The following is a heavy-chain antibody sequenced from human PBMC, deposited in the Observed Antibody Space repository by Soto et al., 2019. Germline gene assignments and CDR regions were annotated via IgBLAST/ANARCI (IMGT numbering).Heavy chain of an antibody. J-gene: IGHJ4*02. V-gene: IGHV2-70*01. CDR2: IDWDDDK. CDR3: ARTYSGYDLFDY. CDR1: GFSLSTRGMC. Sequence: SGPTLVNPTQTLTLTCTFSGFSLSTRGMCXSWIRQPPGKALEWLALIDWDDDKYYSTSLKTRLTISKDTSKNQVVLTMTNMDPVDTATYYCARTYSGYDLFDYWGQGTLVTVSS. D-gene: IGHD5-12*01.